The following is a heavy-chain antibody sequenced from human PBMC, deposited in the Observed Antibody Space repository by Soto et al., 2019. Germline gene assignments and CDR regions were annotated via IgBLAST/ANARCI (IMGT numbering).Heavy chain of an antibody. CDR2: ISAYNGNT. D-gene: IGHD3-10*01. J-gene: IGHJ4*02. CDR1: GYTFTSYG. CDR3: ARVRVIRGVIPSHFGL. V-gene: IGHV1-18*01. Sequence: ASVKVSCKASGYTFTSYGISWVRQAPGQGLEWMGWISAYNGNTNYAQKLQGRVTMTTDTSTSTAYMDVNSLRSDDTAVYYCARVRVIRGVIPSHFGLWGQGTQVTASS.